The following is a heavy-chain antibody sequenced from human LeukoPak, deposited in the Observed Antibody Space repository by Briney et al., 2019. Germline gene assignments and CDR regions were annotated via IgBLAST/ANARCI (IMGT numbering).Heavy chain of an antibody. CDR2: IIPILNIT. V-gene: IGHV1-69*04. CDR3: ARDDDRAREIDY. D-gene: IGHD3-22*01. Sequence: SVKVSCKASRGTFSKYAISWVRQAPGQGLEWMGRIIPILNITHYAQKFQGRVTIAADKSTSTAYMELSSLRSEDAAVYYCARDDDRAREIDYWGQGTLVTVSS. CDR1: RGTFSKYA. J-gene: IGHJ4*02.